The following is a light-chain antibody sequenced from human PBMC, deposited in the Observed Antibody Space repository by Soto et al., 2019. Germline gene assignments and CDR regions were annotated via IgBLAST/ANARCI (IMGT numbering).Light chain of an antibody. J-gene: IGLJ1*01. CDR1: SSNIGTNY. Sequence: QSVLTQPPSASGTPGQRVTISCSGSSSNIGTNYVYWYQHLPGTAPTLLIYTNNQRPSGVPDRFSGSKSGTSASLAISGLRSEDEADYYCATWDDSLSAYVFGTGTQLTVL. CDR3: ATWDDSLSAYV. CDR2: TNN. V-gene: IGLV1-47*02.